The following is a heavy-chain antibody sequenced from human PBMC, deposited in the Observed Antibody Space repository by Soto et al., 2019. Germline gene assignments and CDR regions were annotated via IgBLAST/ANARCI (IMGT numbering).Heavy chain of an antibody. CDR2: IYYSGST. V-gene: IGHV4-39*01. CDR1: GGSISSSSYY. D-gene: IGHD3-10*01. J-gene: IGHJ4*02. CDR3: ARRTRGEYFDY. Sequence: QLQLQESGPGLVKPSETLSLTCTVSGGSISSSSYYWGWIRQPPGKGLEWIGSIYYSGSTYYNPYLKSRVIISVDTSKNQFSLKLSSVTAADTAVYYCARRTRGEYFDYWGQGTLVTVSS.